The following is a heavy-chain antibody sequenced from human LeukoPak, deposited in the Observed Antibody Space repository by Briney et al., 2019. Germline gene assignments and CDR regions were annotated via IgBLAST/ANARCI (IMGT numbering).Heavy chain of an antibody. CDR3: AKDEYSSSSPWYYYYYMDV. V-gene: IGHV3-30*18. Sequence: GGSLRLSCAASGFTFSSYDMTWVRQAPGKGLEWVAVISYDGSNKYYADSVKGRFTISRDNSKNTLYLQMNSLRAEDTAVYYCAKDEYSSSSPWYYYYYMDVWGKGTTVTVPS. CDR1: GFTFSSYD. J-gene: IGHJ6*03. D-gene: IGHD6-6*01. CDR2: ISYDGSNK.